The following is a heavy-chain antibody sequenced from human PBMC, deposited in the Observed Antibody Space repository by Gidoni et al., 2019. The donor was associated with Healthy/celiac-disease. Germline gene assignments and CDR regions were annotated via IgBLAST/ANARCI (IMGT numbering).Heavy chain of an antibody. CDR3: AKDMTFGGVIVENYFDY. V-gene: IGHV3-9*01. D-gene: IGHD3-16*02. J-gene: IGHJ4*02. Sequence: EVQLVESGGGLVQPGRSLRLSCAASGFTFDDYAMHWVRQAPGKGLEWVSGNSWNSGSIGYADSGKGRFTISRDNAKNSLYLQMNSLRAEDTALYYCAKDMTFGGVIVENYFDYWGQGTLVTVSS. CDR2: NSWNSGSI. CDR1: GFTFDDYA.